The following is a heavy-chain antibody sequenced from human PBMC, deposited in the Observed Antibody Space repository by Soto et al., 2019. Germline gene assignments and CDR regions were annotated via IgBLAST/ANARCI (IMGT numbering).Heavy chain of an antibody. Sequence: GGSLRLSCAASGFTFSSYAMSWVRQAPGKGLEWVSAISGSGGSTYYADSVKGRFTISRDNSKNTLYLQMNSLRAEDTAVYYCAKGADLEWLLWISYFDYWGQGTLVTVSS. V-gene: IGHV3-23*01. CDR1: GFTFSSYA. D-gene: IGHD3-3*01. J-gene: IGHJ4*02. CDR2: ISGSGGST. CDR3: AKGADLEWLLWISYFDY.